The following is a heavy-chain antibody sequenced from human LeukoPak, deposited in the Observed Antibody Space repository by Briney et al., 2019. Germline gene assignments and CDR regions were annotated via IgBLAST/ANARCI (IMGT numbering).Heavy chain of an antibody. Sequence: SETLPLTCAVYGGSFSGYYWSWIRQPPGKGLEWIGYIYNSGTTKYNPSLKSRVTISVDTSKNQFSLKLSSVTAADTAIYYCARNGDDSSDYYYFDYWGQGTLVTVSS. V-gene: IGHV4-4*09. CDR3: ARNGDDSSDYYYFDY. J-gene: IGHJ4*02. CDR1: GGSFSGYY. CDR2: IYNSGTT. D-gene: IGHD3-22*01.